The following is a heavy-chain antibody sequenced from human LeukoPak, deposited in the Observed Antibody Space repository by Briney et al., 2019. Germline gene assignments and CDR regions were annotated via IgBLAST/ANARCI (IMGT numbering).Heavy chain of an antibody. CDR3: AHFGEHFPSIDFDY. D-gene: IGHD3-10*01. Sequence: SETLSLTCTVSCGSISSYYWRWIRQPPGKGLEWIGYIYFSGSTNYNPSLESRVTISVDTSKNQFALKLSSVAAADTAVYYCAHFGEHFPSIDFDYWGQGTQVTVCS. CDR2: IYFSGST. CDR1: CGSISSYY. V-gene: IGHV4-59*08. J-gene: IGHJ4*02.